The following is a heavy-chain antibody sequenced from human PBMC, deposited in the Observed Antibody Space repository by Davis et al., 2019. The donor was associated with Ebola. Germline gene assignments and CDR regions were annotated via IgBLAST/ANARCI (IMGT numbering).Heavy chain of an antibody. CDR3: TTPGGQDSGYDVFDI. V-gene: IGHV1-46*03. Sequence: ASVPVSCKASGYTFTNYYMHGVRQAPGQGREWMGMINSNDGRTINAQKFQGRVTATRDTSTTTFYMDLSSLRSEDTALYYCTTPGGQDSGYDVFDIWGQGTMVTVSS. D-gene: IGHD5-12*01. CDR2: INSNDGRT. J-gene: IGHJ3*02. CDR1: GYTFTNYY.